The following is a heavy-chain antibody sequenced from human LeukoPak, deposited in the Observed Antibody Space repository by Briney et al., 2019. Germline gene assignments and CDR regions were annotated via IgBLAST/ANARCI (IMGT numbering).Heavy chain of an antibody. Sequence: PGGSLRLSCAASGFTFSSYGMHWVRQAPGKGLEWVAFIRYDGSNKYYADSVKGRFTISRDNSKNTLYLQMNSLRAEDTAVYYCARSASYYYDSSGYYAFDPWGQGTLVTVSS. CDR1: GFTFSSYG. CDR3: ARSASYYYDSSGYYAFDP. J-gene: IGHJ5*02. CDR2: IRYDGSNK. D-gene: IGHD3-22*01. V-gene: IGHV3-30*02.